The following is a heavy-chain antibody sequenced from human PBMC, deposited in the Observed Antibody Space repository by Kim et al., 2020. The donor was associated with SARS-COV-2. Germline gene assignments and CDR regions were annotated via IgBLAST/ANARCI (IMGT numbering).Heavy chain of an antibody. CDR3: AREVGANFEY. J-gene: IGHJ4*02. V-gene: IGHV3-7*01. Sequence: SEKYNVDSVKGRFTISRDNAKNSLYLQMNSLRADDTAVYYCAREVGANFEYWGQGTLVTVSS. D-gene: IGHD1-26*01. CDR2: SEK.